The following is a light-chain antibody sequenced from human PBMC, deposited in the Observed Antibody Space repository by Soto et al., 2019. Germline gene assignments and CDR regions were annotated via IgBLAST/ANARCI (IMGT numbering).Light chain of an antibody. CDR3: QQYNSWPLT. Sequence: MTQSPSTLSASVGDRATITCRASQSVGSDLAWYQQKPGQAPRLVIYDIFTRATGVPTWISGSGSGTEFTLTISSLQSEDFAVYYCQQYNSWPLTFGGGTKVEIK. J-gene: IGKJ4*01. CDR1: QSVGSD. CDR2: DIF. V-gene: IGKV3D-15*01.